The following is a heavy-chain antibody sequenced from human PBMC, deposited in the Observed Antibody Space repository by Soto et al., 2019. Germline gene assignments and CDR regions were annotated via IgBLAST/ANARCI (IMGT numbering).Heavy chain of an antibody. D-gene: IGHD3-9*01. Sequence: EVQLLESGGGLVQPGGSLRLSCAGSGFTFSSYAMSWVRQAPGKGLEWVSAISGSGGSTYSADSATGRFTISRDNSRNSLYLQMNSLRAEDTALYYCAKGSTGSRSYYFDYWGQGTLVTVSS. CDR2: ISGSGGST. CDR1: GFTFSSYA. CDR3: AKGSTGSRSYYFDY. V-gene: IGHV3-23*01. J-gene: IGHJ4*02.